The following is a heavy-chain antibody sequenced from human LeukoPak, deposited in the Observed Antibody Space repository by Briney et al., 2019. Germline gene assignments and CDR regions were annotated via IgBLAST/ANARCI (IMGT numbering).Heavy chain of an antibody. CDR2: INSKTDGGTT. CDR1: GFIFSNAW. V-gene: IGHV3-15*01. CDR3: TTGPPYDY. J-gene: IGHJ4*02. Sequence: GGSLMLSCAASGFIFSNAWMSWVRQAPGKGLEWVGRINSKTDGGTTDYAAPVKGRFTISRDDSKNTLYLQMNSLKTEDTAVYYCTTGPPYDYWGQGTLVTVSS.